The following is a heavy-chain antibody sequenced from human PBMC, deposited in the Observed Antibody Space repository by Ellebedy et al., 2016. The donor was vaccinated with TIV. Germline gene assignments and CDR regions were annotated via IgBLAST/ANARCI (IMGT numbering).Heavy chain of an antibody. Sequence: GGSLRLSCEVSGFIFSNYAMHWVRQASGKGLEWVGRIRSKSNSYTTAYTASVKGRFTISRDDSKNTAYLQMNSLRAEDTALYYCAKHTYDSSGYFSVDWFDPWGQGTLVTVSS. J-gene: IGHJ5*02. CDR2: IRSKSNSYTT. CDR3: AKHTYDSSGYFSVDWFDP. D-gene: IGHD3-22*01. CDR1: GFIFSNYA. V-gene: IGHV3-73*01.